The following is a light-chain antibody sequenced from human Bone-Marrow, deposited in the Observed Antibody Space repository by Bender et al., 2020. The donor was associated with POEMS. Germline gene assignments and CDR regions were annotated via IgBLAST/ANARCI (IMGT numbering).Light chain of an antibody. CDR1: ALAKQY. CDR3: QSSDSSASHVA. J-gene: IGLJ2*01. CDR2: KDS. V-gene: IGLV3-25*03. Sequence: SFELTQPASVSVSPGQTATITCSGDALAKQYVYWYQKKPGQALVLIMYKDSERPSGIPERFSGSSSGTTVTLTLSGVQAEDEADYFCQSSDSSASHVAFGGETKLTVL.